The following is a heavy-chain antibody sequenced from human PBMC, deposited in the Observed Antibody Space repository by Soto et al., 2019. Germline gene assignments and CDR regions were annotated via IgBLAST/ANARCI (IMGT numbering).Heavy chain of an antibody. J-gene: IGHJ4*02. CDR3: VRVGIRPGTFDY. CDR2: ISSSSSYI. Sequence: GGSLRLSCAASGFTFSSYSMNWVRQAPGKGLEWVSSISSSSSYIYYADSVKGRFTISRDNAKNSLYLQMNSLRAEDTAVYYCVRVGIRPGTFDYWGQGTLVTVSS. D-gene: IGHD1-1*01. V-gene: IGHV3-21*01. CDR1: GFTFSSYS.